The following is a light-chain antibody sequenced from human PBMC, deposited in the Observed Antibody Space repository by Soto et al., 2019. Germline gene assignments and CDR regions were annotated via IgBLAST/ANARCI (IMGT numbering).Light chain of an antibody. CDR3: QQYNSYRT. CDR2: DAS. CDR1: QSISSW. Sequence: DIQMTQSPSTLSASVGDRVTITCRASQSISSWLAWYQQKPGKAPKLLIYDASSLESGVPSRLSGSGSGTEYTLTFSSLQPDDFATYYCQQYNSYRTFGQGTKVEIK. J-gene: IGKJ1*01. V-gene: IGKV1-5*01.